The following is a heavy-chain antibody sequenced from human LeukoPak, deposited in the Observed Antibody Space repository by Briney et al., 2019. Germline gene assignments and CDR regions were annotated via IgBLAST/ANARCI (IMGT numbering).Heavy chain of an antibody. CDR2: ISYDGSNK. CDR1: GFTFSGYS. Sequence: GGSLRLSCAASGFTFSGYSMHWVRQAPGKGLEWVAVISYDGSNKYYADSVKGRFTISRDNSKNTLYLQMNSLRAEDTAVYYCVRDQYYYGSGGYYHLDYWGQGTLVTVSS. D-gene: IGHD3-10*01. J-gene: IGHJ4*02. V-gene: IGHV3-30*04. CDR3: VRDQYYYGSGGYYHLDY.